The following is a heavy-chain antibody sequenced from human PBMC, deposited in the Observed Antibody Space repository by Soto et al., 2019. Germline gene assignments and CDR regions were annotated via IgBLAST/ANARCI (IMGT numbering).Heavy chain of an antibody. CDR2: ISGSGGST. Sequence: GGSLRLSCAASGFTFSSYAMSWVRQAPGKGLEWVSAISGSGGSTYYADSVKGRFTISRDNSKNTLYLQMNSLRAEDTAVYYCAKNPNIVVVVAATRGDYYYYYMDVWGKGTTVTVSS. D-gene: IGHD2-15*01. CDR3: AKNPNIVVVVAATRGDYYYYYMDV. V-gene: IGHV3-23*01. J-gene: IGHJ6*03. CDR1: GFTFSSYA.